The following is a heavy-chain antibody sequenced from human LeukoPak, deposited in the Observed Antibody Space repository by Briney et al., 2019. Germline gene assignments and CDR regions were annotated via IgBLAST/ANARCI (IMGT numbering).Heavy chain of an antibody. CDR2: ISSSSSYI. D-gene: IGHD2-15*01. Sequence: GGSLRLSCAASGFTFSSYSMNWVRQAPGKGLEWVSSISSSSSYIYYADSVKGRFTISRDNAKNSLYLQMNSLRAEDTAVYYCASECSGGSCYLFAVGGSSNYWGQGTLVTVSP. CDR1: GFTFSSYS. CDR3: ASECSGGSCYLFAVGGSSNY. J-gene: IGHJ4*02. V-gene: IGHV3-21*01.